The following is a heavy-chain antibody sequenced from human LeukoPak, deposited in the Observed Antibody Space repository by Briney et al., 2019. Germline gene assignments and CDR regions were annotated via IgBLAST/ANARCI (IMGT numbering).Heavy chain of an antibody. CDR1: GGSISSYY. V-gene: IGHV4-4*09. J-gene: IGHJ5*02. CDR2: IYTSGST. Sequence: SEPLSLTCTVSGGSISSYYWSWIRQPPGKGLEWIGYIYTSGSTNYNPSLKSRVTVSVDTSKNQFSLKLSSVTAADTAVYYCAKTPWFDHWGQGTLVTVSS. CDR3: AKTPWFDH.